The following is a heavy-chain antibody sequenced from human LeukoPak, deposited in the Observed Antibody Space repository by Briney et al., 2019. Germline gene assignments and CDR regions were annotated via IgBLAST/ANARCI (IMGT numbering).Heavy chain of an antibody. Sequence: PSETLSLTCTVSGGSISSGGYYWSWIHQPPGKGLEWIGEINHSGSTNYNPSLKSRVTISVDTSKNQFSLKLSSVTAADTAVYYCARARYCSSTSCPPDAFDIWGQGTMVTVSS. CDR2: INHSGST. CDR1: GGSISSGGYY. D-gene: IGHD2-2*01. J-gene: IGHJ3*02. CDR3: ARARYCSSTSCPPDAFDI. V-gene: IGHV4-39*07.